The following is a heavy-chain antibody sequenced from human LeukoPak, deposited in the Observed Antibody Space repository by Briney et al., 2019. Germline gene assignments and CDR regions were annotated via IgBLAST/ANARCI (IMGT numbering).Heavy chain of an antibody. CDR1: GGSISSSSYY. Sequence: SETLSLTCTVSGGSISSSSYYWGWIRQPPGKGLEWIGNIYYGENTYYNPSLKSRVTISIDTSKNQFSLKLSSVTAADTAVYYCARETSQKGAHYMDVWGKGTTVTISS. D-gene: IGHD3-16*01. CDR2: IYYGENT. V-gene: IGHV4-39*07. J-gene: IGHJ6*03. CDR3: ARETSQKGAHYMDV.